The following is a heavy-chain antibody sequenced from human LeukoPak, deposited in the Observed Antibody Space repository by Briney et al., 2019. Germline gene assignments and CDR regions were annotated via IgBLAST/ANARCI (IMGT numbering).Heavy chain of an antibody. CDR2: IIPIFGTA. CDR1: GGTFSSYA. CDR3: ASRSNTIFGVAATFYYFDY. Sequence: SVKVSCKASGGTFSSYAISWVRQAPGQGLEWMGGIIPIFGTANYAQKFQGRVTMTTDESTSTAYMELSSLRSEDTAVYYCASRSNTIFGVAATFYYFDYWGQGTLVTVSS. D-gene: IGHD3-3*01. V-gene: IGHV1-69*05. J-gene: IGHJ4*02.